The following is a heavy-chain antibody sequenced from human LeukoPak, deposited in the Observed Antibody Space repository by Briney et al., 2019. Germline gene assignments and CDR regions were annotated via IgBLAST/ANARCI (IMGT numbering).Heavy chain of an antibody. Sequence: GGSLRLSCAASGFTFSSYWMTWVRQAPGKGLEWVAKIKQDGSEKYYVDSVKGRFTISRDNAKNSLYLQMNSLGAEDTAVYYCARRGTSSSWAHFDYWGQGTLVTVSS. V-gene: IGHV3-7*05. D-gene: IGHD6-13*01. J-gene: IGHJ4*02. CDR1: GFTFSSYW. CDR3: ARRGTSSSWAHFDY. CDR2: IKQDGSEK.